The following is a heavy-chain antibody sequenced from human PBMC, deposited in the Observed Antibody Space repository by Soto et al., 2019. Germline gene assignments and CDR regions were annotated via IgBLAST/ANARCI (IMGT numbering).Heavy chain of an antibody. D-gene: IGHD3-3*01. Sequence: PGGSLRLSCAASGFTFSSYAMSWVRQAPGKGLEWVSAISGSGGSTYYADSVKGRFTISRDNSKNTLYLQMNSLRAEDTAVYYCAKDRKSDDFWSGYSFDYWGQGTLVTVSS. J-gene: IGHJ4*02. CDR3: AKDRKSDDFWSGYSFDY. V-gene: IGHV3-23*01. CDR1: GFTFSSYA. CDR2: ISGSGGST.